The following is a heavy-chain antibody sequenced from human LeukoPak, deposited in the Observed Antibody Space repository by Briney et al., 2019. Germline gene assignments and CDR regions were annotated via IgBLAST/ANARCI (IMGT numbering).Heavy chain of an antibody. D-gene: IGHD7-27*01. V-gene: IGHV1-2*06. CDR1: GYTFTDYY. Sequence: ASVKVSCKASGYTFTDYYMHWVRQAPGQGLEWMGRINPNSGGTNYAQKFQGRVTMTRDTSINIGYMELSRLKSDDTAIYYCTADKKLGDFDYWGQGNLVTVSP. CDR3: TADKKLGDFDY. CDR2: INPNSGGT. J-gene: IGHJ4*02.